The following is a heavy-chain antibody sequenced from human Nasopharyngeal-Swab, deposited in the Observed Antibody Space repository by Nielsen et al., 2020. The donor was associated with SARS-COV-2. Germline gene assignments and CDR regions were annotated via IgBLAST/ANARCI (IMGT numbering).Heavy chain of an antibody. D-gene: IGHD3-3*01. J-gene: IGHJ4*02. CDR3: ARGEWRWRY. Sequence: GESLKIPCAASGFTFSNYWMTWVRQAPGKGLEWVANLKEDGSEKSYVDSVKGRFTISRDNAKSSLSLQINSLRGEDTAVYYCARGEWRWRYWGRGTLVTVSS. V-gene: IGHV3-7*03. CDR2: LKEDGSEK. CDR1: GFTFSNYW.